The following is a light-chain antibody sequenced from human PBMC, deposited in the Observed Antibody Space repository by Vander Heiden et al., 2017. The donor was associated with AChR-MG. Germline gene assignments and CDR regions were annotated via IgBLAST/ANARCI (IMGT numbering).Light chain of an antibody. CDR3: AAWDDSLNGLV. Sequence: HSLLTPPPSASGTRGQRVTISCSGSSSNIGSNTVNWYQQLPGTAPKLLIYSNNQRPSGVPDRFSGSKSGTSASLAISGLQSEDEADYYCAAWDDSLNGLVFGGGTKLTVL. CDR2: SNN. J-gene: IGLJ2*01. V-gene: IGLV1-44*01. CDR1: SSNIGSNT.